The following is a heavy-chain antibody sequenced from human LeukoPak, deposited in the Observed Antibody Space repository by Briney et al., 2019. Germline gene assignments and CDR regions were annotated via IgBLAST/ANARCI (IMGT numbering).Heavy chain of an antibody. J-gene: IGHJ4*02. CDR3: ARDKGIAVAGVDY. CDR1: GYTLTELS. D-gene: IGHD6-19*01. CDR2: FDPEDGET. V-gene: IGHV1-24*01. Sequence: ASVKVSCKVSGYTLTELSMHWVRQAPGKGLEWMGGFDPEDGETIYAQKFQGRVTMTTDTSTSTAYMELRSLRSDDTAVYYCARDKGIAVAGVDYWGQGTLVTVSS.